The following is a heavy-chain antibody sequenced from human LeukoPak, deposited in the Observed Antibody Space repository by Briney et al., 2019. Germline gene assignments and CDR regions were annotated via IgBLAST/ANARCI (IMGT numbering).Heavy chain of an antibody. CDR2: ISYDGSNK. D-gene: IGHD2-15*01. CDR1: GFTFSSYA. V-gene: IGHV3-30*04. J-gene: IGHJ4*02. Sequence: GGSLRLSCAASGFTFSSYAMHWVRQAPGKGLEWVAVISYDGSNKYYADSVKGRFTISRDNSKNTLYLQMNSLRAEDTAVYYCVKDTMAAAGVGHFDYWGQGTLVTVSS. CDR3: VKDTMAAAGVGHFDY.